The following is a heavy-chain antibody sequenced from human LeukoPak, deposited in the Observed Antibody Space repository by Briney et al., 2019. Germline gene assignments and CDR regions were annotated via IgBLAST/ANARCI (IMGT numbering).Heavy chain of an antibody. D-gene: IGHD3-10*01. J-gene: IGHJ4*02. CDR2: INHSGST. CDR1: GGSFSGYY. Sequence: SETLSLTCAVYGGSFSGYYWSWIRQPPGKGLEWIGEINHSGSTNYNPSLKSRVTTSVDTSKNQFSLKLSSVTAADTAVYYCARDRTMVRGVIRTGIDYWGQGTLVTVSS. CDR3: ARDRTMVRGVIRTGIDY. V-gene: IGHV4-34*01.